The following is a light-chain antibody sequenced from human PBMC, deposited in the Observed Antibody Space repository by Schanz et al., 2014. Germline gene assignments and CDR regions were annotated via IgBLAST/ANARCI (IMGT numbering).Light chain of an antibody. CDR3: STWDDILNGQGV. V-gene: IGLV1-44*01. J-gene: IGLJ3*02. CDR2: SNN. Sequence: QSVLAQPPSASETPGQRVSISCSGGRSNIGSNSVNWYQQLPGTAPKLVIYSNNRRPSGVPDRFSGSKSGTSASLAISGLQSDDEADYYCSTWDDILNGQGVFGGGTKLTV. CDR1: RSNIGSNS.